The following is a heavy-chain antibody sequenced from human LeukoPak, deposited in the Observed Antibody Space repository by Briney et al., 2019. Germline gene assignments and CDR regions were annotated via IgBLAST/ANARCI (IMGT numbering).Heavy chain of an antibody. Sequence: GGSLRLSCAASGFTFSTYAMHWVRQAPGKGLKYVSAISSSGGTTYYANSVKGRFTISRDNSKNTLYLQMGSLRAEDMAVYYCARADYDSGGYYADYWGQGTLVTVSS. J-gene: IGHJ4*02. D-gene: IGHD3-22*01. V-gene: IGHV3-64*01. CDR3: ARADYDSGGYYADY. CDR2: ISSSGGTT. CDR1: GFTFSTYA.